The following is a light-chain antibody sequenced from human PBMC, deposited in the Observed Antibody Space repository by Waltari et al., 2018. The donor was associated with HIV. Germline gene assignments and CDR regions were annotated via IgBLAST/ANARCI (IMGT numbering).Light chain of an antibody. CDR3: CSYAGSSTYV. V-gene: IGLV2-23*02. Sequence: QSALTQPASVSGSPGQSITISCTGTSSAVGRYKLFSWYQQHPGKAPNLMIYEVSKRPSGVSNRFSGSKSGNTASLTISGLQAEDEADYYCCSYAGSSTYVFGTGTKVTVL. CDR2: EVS. J-gene: IGLJ1*01. CDR1: SSAVGRYKL.